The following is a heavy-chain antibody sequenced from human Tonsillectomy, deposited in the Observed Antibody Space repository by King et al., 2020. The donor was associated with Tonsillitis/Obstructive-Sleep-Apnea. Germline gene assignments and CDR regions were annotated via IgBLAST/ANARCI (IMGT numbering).Heavy chain of an antibody. V-gene: IGHV1-2*02. CDR2: VNHHSGGT. CDR3: AKQGSASSWYETYFDY. Sequence: VQLVESGAAVKKPGASVKVSCKASGYTFTDYYIHWVRQAPGQGLEWMGWVNHHSGGTDYAQKFQGRVTMTRDTSIRTAYMELSRVTSDDTAVYSCAKQGSASSWYETYFDYWGQGTLVTVSS. D-gene: IGHD6-13*01. CDR1: GYTFTDYY. J-gene: IGHJ4*02.